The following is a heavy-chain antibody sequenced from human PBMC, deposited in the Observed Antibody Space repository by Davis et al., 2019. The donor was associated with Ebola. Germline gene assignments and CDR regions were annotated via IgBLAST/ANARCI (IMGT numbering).Heavy chain of an antibody. D-gene: IGHD2-15*01. J-gene: IGHJ6*02. V-gene: IGHV4-34*01. CDR3: ARARRYCSGGSCYYYYGMDV. Sequence: MPSETLSLTCAVYGGSFSGYYWSWIRQPPGKGLEWIGEINHSGSTNYNPSLKSRVTLSVDTSKNQFSLKLSSVTAADTAVYYCARARRYCSGGSCYYYYGMDVWGQGTTVTVSS. CDR2: INHSGST. CDR1: GGSFSGYY.